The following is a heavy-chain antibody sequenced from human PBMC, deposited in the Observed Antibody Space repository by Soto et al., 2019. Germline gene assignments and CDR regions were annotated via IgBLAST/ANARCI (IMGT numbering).Heavy chain of an antibody. CDR3: AKGDSTG. J-gene: IGHJ4*02. V-gene: IGHV3-23*01. Sequence: GGSLRLSCAASGIMFGQYAMSWVRLAPGKGLEWVSVVGPSGASTFYADSVRGRFTISRDNSKNTLYLQMNSLRAEDTAVYYCAKGDSTGWGQGTLVTVSS. CDR2: VGPSGAST. CDR1: GIMFGQYA. D-gene: IGHD2-8*02.